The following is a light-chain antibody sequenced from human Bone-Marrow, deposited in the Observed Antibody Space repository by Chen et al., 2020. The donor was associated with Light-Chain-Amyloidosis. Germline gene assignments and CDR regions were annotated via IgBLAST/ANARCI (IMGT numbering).Light chain of an antibody. V-gene: IGLV3-21*02. CDR3: QVWDRSSDRPV. Sequence: SYLLTQPSSVSVSPGPTATIVGGGNNIGSTSVHWYQQTPGQAPLLVVYDDSDRPSGIPERLSGSNSGNTATLTISRVEAGDEADYYCQVWDRSSDRPVFGGGTKLTVL. CDR1: NIGSTS. J-gene: IGLJ3*02. CDR2: DDS.